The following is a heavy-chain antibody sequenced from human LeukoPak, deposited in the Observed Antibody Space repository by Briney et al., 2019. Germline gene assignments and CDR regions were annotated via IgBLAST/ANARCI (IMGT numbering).Heavy chain of an antibody. D-gene: IGHD2-15*01. V-gene: IGHV4-38-2*01. CDR3: VRVRTRCCSGGSCRPFDY. Sequence: SETLSLTCAVTGYTISSGYYWGWIRQPPGKGLEWIGSIYHSGSTYYNPSLKSRVTISVDTSKNQFSLKLSSVTAADTAVYYCVRVRTRCCSGGSCRPFDYWGQGTLVTVSS. CDR1: GYTISSGYY. J-gene: IGHJ4*02. CDR2: IYHSGST.